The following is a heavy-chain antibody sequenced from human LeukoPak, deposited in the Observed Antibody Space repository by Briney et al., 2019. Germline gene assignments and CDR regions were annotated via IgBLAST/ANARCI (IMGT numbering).Heavy chain of an antibody. J-gene: IGHJ4*02. D-gene: IGHD3-9*01. V-gene: IGHV3-74*01. CDR1: GFTFSSYW. CDR3: ARTTKEFDILTGYYFDY. Sequence: PGGSLRLSCAASGFTFSSYWMHWVRQAPGKGLVWVSRFNRYGITTYADSVKGRFTISRDNSKNTLSLQMNSLRAVDTAVYYCARTTKEFDILTGYYFDYWGQGTLVTVSS. CDR2: FNRYGIT.